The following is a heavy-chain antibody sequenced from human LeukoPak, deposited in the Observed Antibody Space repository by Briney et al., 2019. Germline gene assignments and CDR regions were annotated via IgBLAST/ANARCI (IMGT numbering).Heavy chain of an antibody. D-gene: IGHD1-26*01. Sequence: SETLSLTCTVCGGSISSHYWSWIRQPAGKGLEWIGRINTSGYSNYKSSLQSRVTMSVDTSKNQFSLKLTSVTAADTAVYYCARDYPVGPNDAFDFWGQGTMVTVSS. V-gene: IGHV4-4*07. CDR3: ARDYPVGPNDAFDF. J-gene: IGHJ3*01. CDR1: GGSISSHY. CDR2: INTSGYS.